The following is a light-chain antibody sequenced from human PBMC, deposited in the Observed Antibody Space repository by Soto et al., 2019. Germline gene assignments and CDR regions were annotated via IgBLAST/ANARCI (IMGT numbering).Light chain of an antibody. J-gene: IGKJ1*01. CDR3: QQYSTYST. Sequence: DIQMTQSPSSLSASVGDRVTITCRASQSISNWLAWYQQKPGKAPKLLIYDASTLESGVPSRFSGGGFGTDFTLTISSLQPDDFATYHCQQYSTYSTFGQGTKVEMK. CDR2: DAS. V-gene: IGKV1-5*01. CDR1: QSISNW.